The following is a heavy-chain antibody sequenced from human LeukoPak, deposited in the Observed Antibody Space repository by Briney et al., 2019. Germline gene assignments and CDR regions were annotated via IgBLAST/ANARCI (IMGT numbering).Heavy chain of an antibody. CDR3: ARAQDKYNHGLL. CDR1: GFTFSSYG. J-gene: IGHJ3*01. CDR2: VFYDGNEK. D-gene: IGHD1-14*01. Sequence: PGRSLRLSCAASGFTFSSYGMHWVRQAPGKGLEWVAVVFYDGNEKHYADSVKGRFTISRDNSKNTLFLQMNSLRAEDTALYYCARAQDKYNHGLLWGQGTMVTVSS. V-gene: IGHV3-33*08.